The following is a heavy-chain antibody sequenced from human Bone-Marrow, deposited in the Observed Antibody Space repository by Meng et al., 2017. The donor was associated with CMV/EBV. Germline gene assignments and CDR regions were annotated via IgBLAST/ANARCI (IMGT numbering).Heavy chain of an antibody. V-gene: IGHV1-46*01. CDR3: ARDLKQCLVQEMTIDY. CDR2: INPSGGST. J-gene: IGHJ4*02. CDR1: GYTFTSYY. Sequence: ASVKVSCKASGYTFTSYYMHWVRQAPGQGLEWMGVINPSGGSTSYAQKFQGRVTMTRDTSTSTVYMELSSLRSEDKAGYYCARDLKQCLVQEMTIDYWGQGTLVTVSS. D-gene: IGHD6-19*01.